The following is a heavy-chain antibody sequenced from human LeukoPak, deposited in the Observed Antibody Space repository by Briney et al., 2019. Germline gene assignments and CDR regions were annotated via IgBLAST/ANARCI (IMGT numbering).Heavy chain of an antibody. D-gene: IGHD3-22*01. Sequence: ASVKVSCKASGYTFTGYYMHWVRQAPGQGLEWMGWINPNSGGTNYAQKFQGRVTMTRDTSISTAYMELSRLKSDDTAVYYCARESTYYDSTDYYQGDAFDIWGQGTMVTVSS. V-gene: IGHV1-2*02. J-gene: IGHJ3*02. CDR2: INPNSGGT. CDR3: ARESTYYDSTDYYQGDAFDI. CDR1: GYTFTGYY.